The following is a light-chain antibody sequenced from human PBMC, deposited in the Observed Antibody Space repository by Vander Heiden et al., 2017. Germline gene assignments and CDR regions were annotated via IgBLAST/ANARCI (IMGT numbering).Light chain of an antibody. CDR3: AAWDASLNGVL. CDR1: RSNVGINN. J-gene: IGLJ2*01. Sequence: QSVLSQPPSVSGTPGQGVTISCTGSRSNVGINNVTWYQHLPGTAPKLLIFSVNQRPSGVPGRFSGSTSGTSASLAISGLQSEDEAEYYCAAWDASLNGVLFGGGTKLTVL. CDR2: SVN. V-gene: IGLV1-44*01.